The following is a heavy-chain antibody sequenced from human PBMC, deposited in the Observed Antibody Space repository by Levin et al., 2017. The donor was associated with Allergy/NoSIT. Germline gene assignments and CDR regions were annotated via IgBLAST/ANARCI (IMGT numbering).Heavy chain of an antibody. CDR1: GFTFSSNW. CDR3: ARGGCSSTSCLDY. Sequence: GESLKISCAASGFTFSSNWMHWVRQAPGEGLVWVSEINSDGSNTNYADSVKGRFTISRDNARNTLYLQMNSVRAEDTAVYYCARGGCSSTSCLDYWGQGTLVTGSS. D-gene: IGHD2-2*01. CDR2: INSDGSNT. J-gene: IGHJ4*02. V-gene: IGHV3-74*01.